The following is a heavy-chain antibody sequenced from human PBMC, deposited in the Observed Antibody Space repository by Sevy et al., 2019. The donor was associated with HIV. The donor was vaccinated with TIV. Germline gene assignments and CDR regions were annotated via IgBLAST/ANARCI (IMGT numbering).Heavy chain of an antibody. J-gene: IGHJ4*02. CDR3: ARLSGSYYY. CDR2: IKEDGSEK. V-gene: IGHV3-7*01. Sequence: GGSLRLSCAVSGFIFRSSWMSWVRQAPGKGLEWVANIKEDGSEKNYVESVRGRFTISRDNAKNSLDLQMGSLRAEDTAVYYCARLSGSYYYWGQGTLVTVSS. CDR1: GFIFRSSW. D-gene: IGHD1-26*01.